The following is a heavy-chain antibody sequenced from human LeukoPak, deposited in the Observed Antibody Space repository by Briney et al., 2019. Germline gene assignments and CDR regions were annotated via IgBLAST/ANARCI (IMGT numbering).Heavy chain of an antibody. V-gene: IGHV3-7*01. CDR1: GFTFSRYW. D-gene: IGHD2-21*02. CDR2: INQDAREI. Sequence: GGSLRLSRAAAGFTFSRYWMNWYRQAPGKGLEWVGNINQDAREINYVDSARGRFTISRDNAKNSLHLQMNSLRAEDTAVYYCATDRDNSDWQKRFDSWGQGTLVTVSS. J-gene: IGHJ4*02. CDR3: ATDRDNSDWQKRFDS.